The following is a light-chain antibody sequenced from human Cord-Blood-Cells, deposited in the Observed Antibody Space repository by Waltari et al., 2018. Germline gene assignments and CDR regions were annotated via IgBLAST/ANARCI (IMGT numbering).Light chain of an antibody. CDR1: SSNIGSNY. Sequence: QSVLTQPPSASGTPGQRVTISCSGSSSNIGSNYVYWYPQLPGTAPKLLIYRNNQRPSGVPDRFSGSKAGTSASLAISGLRSEDGADYYCAAWDDSLSGRVFGGGTKLTVL. J-gene: IGLJ3*02. CDR3: AAWDDSLSGRV. CDR2: RNN. V-gene: IGLV1-47*01.